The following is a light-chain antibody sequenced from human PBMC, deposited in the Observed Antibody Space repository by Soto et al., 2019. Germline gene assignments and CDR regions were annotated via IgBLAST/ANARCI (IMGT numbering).Light chain of an antibody. Sequence: EVVMPQSPARLSVFPGERATLSCRASERVSSDLAWYQQRPGKSPRLVIHGASTRATGIPARFSGGGSGTEFTLTISSLQSEDFAVYYCQQYNSWPPITFGQGTRLEIK. J-gene: IGKJ5*01. CDR1: ERVSSD. CDR3: QQYNSWPPIT. V-gene: IGKV3-15*01. CDR2: GAS.